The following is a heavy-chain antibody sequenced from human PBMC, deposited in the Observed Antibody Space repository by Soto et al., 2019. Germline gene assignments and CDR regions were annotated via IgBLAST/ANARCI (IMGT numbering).Heavy chain of an antibody. J-gene: IGHJ5*02. V-gene: IGHV3-23*01. CDR1: GFKFSDYA. Sequence: PGGSLRLSCTASGFKFSDYAITWVRQAPGEGLEWVSVISGSGGVTYFADSVKGRFTVSRDNSKNTVFLQLNNVRVEDSAVYFCAKVLSYYYCWFDPWGLGTLVTVSS. CDR2: ISGSGGVT. CDR3: AKVLSYYYCWFDP. D-gene: IGHD3-22*01.